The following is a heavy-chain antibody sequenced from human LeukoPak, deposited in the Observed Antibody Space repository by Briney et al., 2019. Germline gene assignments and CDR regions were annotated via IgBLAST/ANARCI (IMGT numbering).Heavy chain of an antibody. Sequence: PGGSLRLSCAASGFTFSSYGMHWVRQAPGKGLEWVAFIRYDGSNKYYADSVKGRFTISRDNSKNTLYLQMNSLRAEDTAVYYCAKRSGSSWYFELNNWFDPWGQGTLVTVSS. J-gene: IGHJ5*02. CDR1: GFTFSSYG. CDR3: AKRSGSSWYFELNNWFDP. D-gene: IGHD6-13*01. CDR2: IRYDGSNK. V-gene: IGHV3-30*02.